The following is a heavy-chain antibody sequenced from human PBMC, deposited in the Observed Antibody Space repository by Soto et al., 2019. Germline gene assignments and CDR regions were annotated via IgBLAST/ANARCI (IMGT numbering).Heavy chain of an antibody. CDR3: AKGAGLVVVVPAAIDY. CDR1: GFTFSSYG. Sequence: QVQLVESGGGVVQPGRSLRLSCAASGFTFSSYGMHWVRRAPGKGLEWVAVISYDGSNKYYADSVKGRFTISRDNSKNTLYLQMNSLRAEDTAVYYCAKGAGLVVVVPAAIDYWGQGTLVTVSS. J-gene: IGHJ4*02. V-gene: IGHV3-30*18. CDR2: ISYDGSNK. D-gene: IGHD2-2*01.